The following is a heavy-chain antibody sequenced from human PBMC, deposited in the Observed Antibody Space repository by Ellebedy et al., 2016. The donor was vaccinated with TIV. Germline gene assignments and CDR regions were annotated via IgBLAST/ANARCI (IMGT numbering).Heavy chain of an antibody. CDR1: GFSFDDYY. J-gene: IGHJ3*01. CDR2: ISASGTMS. Sequence: PGGSLRLSCAASGFSFDDYYMSWTRQAPGKGLEWIALISASGTMSFYADSVKGRFTVSSDTLKNSLYLQMTNLRVEDTAVYFCARALVLHPFDLWGQGTQVTVSS. V-gene: IGHV3-11*01. D-gene: IGHD3-3*02. CDR3: ARALVLHPFDL.